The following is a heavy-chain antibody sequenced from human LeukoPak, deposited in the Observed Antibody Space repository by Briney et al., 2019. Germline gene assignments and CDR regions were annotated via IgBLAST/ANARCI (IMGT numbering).Heavy chain of an antibody. V-gene: IGHV4-34*01. J-gene: IGHJ5*02. CDR3: ARKAGSGNWFDP. D-gene: IGHD3-10*01. Sequence: PSETLSLTCAVYGGSFSGYYWSWIRQPPGKGLEWIGEINHSGSTNYNPSLKSRVTISVDTSKNQFSLKLSSVTAEDTAVYYCARKAGSGNWFDPWGQGTLVTVSS. CDR2: INHSGST. CDR1: GGSFSGYY.